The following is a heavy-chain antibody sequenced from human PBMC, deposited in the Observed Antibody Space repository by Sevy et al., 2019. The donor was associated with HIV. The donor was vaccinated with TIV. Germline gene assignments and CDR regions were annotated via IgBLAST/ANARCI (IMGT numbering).Heavy chain of an antibody. J-gene: IGHJ4*02. D-gene: IGHD5-18*01. CDR2: INEDGSRL. CDR1: GFTFSDSW. CDR3: ARDRAYSALDY. Sequence: GESLKISCVASGFTFSDSWMTWVRQAPGKGLERIAFINEDGSRLGYVDSVRGRFTISRENTKNSLYLQMNSPRAEDTAVYFCARDRAYSALDYWGQGTLVTVSS. V-gene: IGHV3-7*01.